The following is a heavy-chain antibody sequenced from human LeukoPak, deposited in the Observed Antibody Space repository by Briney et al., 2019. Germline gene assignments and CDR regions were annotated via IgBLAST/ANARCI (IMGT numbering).Heavy chain of an antibody. Sequence: SETLSLTCRVSGVSISSGSNYWGWIRQPPGKTLEWIGSIYSSGSTYYNSSLKSRVIILIDTAKNHFSLNLSSVTAADTAVYYCARELQGINYYDSSGIYDYWGQGTLVTVSS. J-gene: IGHJ4*02. V-gene: IGHV4-39*07. CDR2: IYSSGST. CDR1: GVSISSGSNY. CDR3: ARELQGINYYDSSGIYDY. D-gene: IGHD3-22*01.